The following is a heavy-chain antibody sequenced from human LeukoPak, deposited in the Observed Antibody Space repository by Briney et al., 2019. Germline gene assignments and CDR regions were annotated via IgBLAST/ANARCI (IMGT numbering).Heavy chain of an antibody. CDR2: ISAYNGDT. J-gene: IGHJ3*02. CDR3: ARGGPAPHRITLIVVASSTDAFDI. Sequence: ASVKVSCKTSGYTFTSYGISWVRQAPGQGLEWMGWISAYNGDTNYAQKLQGRVTMTTDTSTSTAYMELRSLRSDDTAVYYCARGGPAPHRITLIVVASSTDAFDIWGQGTMVTVSS. CDR1: GYTFTSYG. D-gene: IGHD3-22*01. V-gene: IGHV1-18*01.